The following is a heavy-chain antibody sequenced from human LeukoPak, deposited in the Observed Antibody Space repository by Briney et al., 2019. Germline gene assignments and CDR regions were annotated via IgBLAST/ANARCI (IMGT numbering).Heavy chain of an antibody. CDR3: ARQGVDSSLRRAFDI. Sequence: PSETLSLTCTVSGDSISSYYWSWTRQPPGKGLEWIGYLYYSGSTYYNPSLKSRVTISVDTSKNQFSLKLSSVTAADSAVYYCARQGVDSSLRRAFDIWGQGTKVTVSS. D-gene: IGHD5-18*01. J-gene: IGHJ3*02. V-gene: IGHV4-59*08. CDR2: LYYSGST. CDR1: GDSISSYY.